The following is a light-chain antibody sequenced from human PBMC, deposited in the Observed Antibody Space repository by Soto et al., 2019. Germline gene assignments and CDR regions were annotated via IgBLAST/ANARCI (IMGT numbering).Light chain of an antibody. CDR2: GAS. Sequence: EIVLAQSPGTLSLSPGERATLSCSASQRVSSSYLARYQQKPSQAPRLLNYGASSRATGIPDRFSGSGSGKDFTLTISRLEPEDFAVYYCQQYGSSPRTFGPGTKVDIK. J-gene: IGKJ3*01. V-gene: IGKV3-20*01. CDR3: QQYGSSPRT. CDR1: QRVSSSY.